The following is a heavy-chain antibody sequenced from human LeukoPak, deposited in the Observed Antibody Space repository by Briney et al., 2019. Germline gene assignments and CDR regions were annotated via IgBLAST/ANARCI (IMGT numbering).Heavy chain of an antibody. CDR3: ARESLSSCWDVFDS. Sequence: PGGSLRLSCAASGFTFSSYAMHWVRQAPGKGLEWVAVISYDGSNKYYADSVKGRFTISRDNSKNTLYLQMNSLRAEDTAVYYCARESLSSCWDVFDSWGQGTLVTVSS. CDR2: ISYDGSNK. CDR1: GFTFSSYA. J-gene: IGHJ4*02. D-gene: IGHD6-19*01. V-gene: IGHV3-30*04.